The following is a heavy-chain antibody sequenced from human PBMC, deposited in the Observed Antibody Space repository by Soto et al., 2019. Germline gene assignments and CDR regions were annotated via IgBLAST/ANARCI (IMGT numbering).Heavy chain of an antibody. CDR1: GFSLSTTGVA. CDR3: VHTTRLVTVTSGVHYYYMDV. J-gene: IGHJ6*03. D-gene: IGHD4-17*01. CDR2: FYWDDDK. Sequence: SGPTLVNPTQTLALTCTFSGFSLSTTGVAVGWIRQPPGKALEWLALFYWDDDKRYSPSLKSRLTIMKDTSKNQVVLIMTNMDPVDTATYYCVHTTRLVTVTSGVHYYYMDVWGKGTTVTVSS. V-gene: IGHV2-5*02.